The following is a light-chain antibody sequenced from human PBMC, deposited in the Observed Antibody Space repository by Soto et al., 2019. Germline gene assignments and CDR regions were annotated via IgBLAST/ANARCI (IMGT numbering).Light chain of an antibody. CDR1: QNVRDSF. CDR2: AAT. Sequence: EIVLTQSPDTLSLSPGERAALSCRASQNVRDSFLAWYQQKPGQSPRLLIYAATSRATGVPERFSGSGSETDFTLTIYRLEPEDSAVYYCQQYGSSPYTFGQGTKLEIK. J-gene: IGKJ2*01. V-gene: IGKV3-20*01. CDR3: QQYGSSPYT.